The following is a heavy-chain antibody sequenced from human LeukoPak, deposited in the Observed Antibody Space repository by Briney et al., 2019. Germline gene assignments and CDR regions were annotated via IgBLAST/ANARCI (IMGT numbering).Heavy chain of an antibody. Sequence: GASVKVSCKASGYTFTDYYMYWVRQAPGQGLEWMGWMNPNSGNTGYAQKFQGRVTITRNTSISTAYMELSSLRSEDTAVYYCARYSSSLGRAFDIWGQGTMVTVSS. CDR2: MNPNSGNT. CDR1: GYTFTDYY. J-gene: IGHJ3*02. D-gene: IGHD6-6*01. CDR3: ARYSSSLGRAFDI. V-gene: IGHV1-8*03.